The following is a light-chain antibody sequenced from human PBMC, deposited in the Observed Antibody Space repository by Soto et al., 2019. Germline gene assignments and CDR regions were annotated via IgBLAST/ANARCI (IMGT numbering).Light chain of an antibody. J-gene: IGLJ2*01. Sequence: QSVLTQPPSASGTPGQRVTISCSGSSSNIGSNTVHWYQQLPGTAPKLLIYSSNQRPSGVPDRFSGSKSGTSASLAISGLQSEDEADYYCATWDDSLNGVVFGGGTKVTVL. CDR2: SSN. CDR3: ATWDDSLNGVV. CDR1: SSNIGSNT. V-gene: IGLV1-44*01.